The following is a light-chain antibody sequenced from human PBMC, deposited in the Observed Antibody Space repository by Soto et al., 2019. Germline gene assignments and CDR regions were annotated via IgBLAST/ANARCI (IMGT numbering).Light chain of an antibody. Sequence: EIVMTQSPATLSLSPGERATLSCRASQRISNDLALYQQEPGQAPRRLIYGASTRATGIPPRFSGSGSGTEFTLTSSSLQSEDFAVYYCQQYNNWPRTLGRGTKVEIK. CDR3: QQYNNWPRT. V-gene: IGKV3-15*01. J-gene: IGKJ1*01. CDR2: GAS. CDR1: QRISND.